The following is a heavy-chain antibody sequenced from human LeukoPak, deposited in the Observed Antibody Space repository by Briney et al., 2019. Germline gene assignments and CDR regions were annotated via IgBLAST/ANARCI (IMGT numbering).Heavy chain of an antibody. Sequence: GASVKVSCEASGYTLTSYAMHWVRQAPGQRLEWMGWINAGNGNTKYSQKFQGRVTITRDTSASTAYMELSSLRSEDTAVYYCARDDTQTRITIFGVVGGDYYYGMDVWGQGTTVTVSS. D-gene: IGHD3-3*01. CDR1: GYTLTSYA. V-gene: IGHV1-3*01. CDR2: INAGNGNT. CDR3: ARDDTQTRITIFGVVGGDYYYGMDV. J-gene: IGHJ6*02.